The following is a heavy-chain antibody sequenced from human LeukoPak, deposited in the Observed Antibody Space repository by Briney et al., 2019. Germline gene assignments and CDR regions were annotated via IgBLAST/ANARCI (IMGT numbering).Heavy chain of an antibody. CDR3: ARVQLAKAEKGLDY. J-gene: IGHJ4*02. Sequence: PSETLSLTCTVSGGSIRSSYYYWGWIRQPPGKGLEWIGSIYDSGSTYYNPSLKSRVTISVDTSKNQFSLKLSSVTAADTAVYYCARVQLAKAEKGLDYWGQGTLVTVSS. CDR1: GGSIRSSYYY. V-gene: IGHV4-39*07. D-gene: IGHD5-18*01. CDR2: IYDSGST.